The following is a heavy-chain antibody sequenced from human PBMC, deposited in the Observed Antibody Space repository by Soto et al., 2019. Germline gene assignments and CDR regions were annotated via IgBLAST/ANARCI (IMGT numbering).Heavy chain of an antibody. CDR3: AKDSVRIALGGLLDH. D-gene: IGHD6-19*01. CDR1: GFTFRTYG. CDR2: ISYDGSEK. V-gene: IGHV3-30*18. J-gene: IGHJ4*02. Sequence: QVQLVESGGSVVQPGRSLRLSCAVSGFTFRTYGMHWVRQAPGKGLEWVAVISYDGSEKYYAESVKGRFTISRDYSKDTLYLQMNSLRAEDTAVYFCAKDSVRIALGGLLDHWGLGTLVTVSS.